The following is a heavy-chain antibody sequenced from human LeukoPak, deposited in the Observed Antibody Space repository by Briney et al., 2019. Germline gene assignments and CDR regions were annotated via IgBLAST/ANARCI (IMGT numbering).Heavy chain of an antibody. V-gene: IGHV4-38-2*01. CDR1: GYSISSGYY. D-gene: IGHD5-18*01. CDR3: ARVRYNYGDSDY. CDR2: IYHNANT. Sequence: SETLSLTCAVSGYSISSGYYWGWIRQPPGKGLEWIGTIYHNANTYYNPSLKSRVTISVDTSKNQFSLKLSSVTAADTAVYYCARVRYNYGDSDYWGQGTLVTVSS. J-gene: IGHJ4*02.